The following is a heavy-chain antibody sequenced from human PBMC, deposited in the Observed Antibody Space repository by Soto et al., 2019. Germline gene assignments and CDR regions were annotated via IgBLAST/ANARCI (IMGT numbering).Heavy chain of an antibody. V-gene: IGHV3-30*03. Sequence: QVQLAESGGGVVQPGRSLRLSCATSGFVPNDYDIHWVRQAPGKGLAWLASISYDGTKKYYAESVKGRFTISRDNSKNTLSLQLNSLGAEDTAVYYCSRGIKGGLDAWGPGTLVTVSS. J-gene: IGHJ5*02. CDR1: GFVPNDYD. CDR2: ISYDGTKK. CDR3: SRGIKGGLDA. D-gene: IGHD2-21*01.